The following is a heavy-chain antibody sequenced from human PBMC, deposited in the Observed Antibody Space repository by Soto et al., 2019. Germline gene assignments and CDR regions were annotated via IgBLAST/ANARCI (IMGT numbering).Heavy chain of an antibody. V-gene: IGHV1-8*01. Sequence: ASVKVSCKASGYTFTSYDINWVRQATGQGLEWMGWMNPNSGNTGYAQKFQGRVTMTRNTSISTAYMELRSLRSDDTAIYYCARRIRQELIDYWGQGTLVTVSS. CDR1: GYTFTSYD. D-gene: IGHD6-13*01. J-gene: IGHJ4*02. CDR2: MNPNSGNT. CDR3: ARRIRQELIDY.